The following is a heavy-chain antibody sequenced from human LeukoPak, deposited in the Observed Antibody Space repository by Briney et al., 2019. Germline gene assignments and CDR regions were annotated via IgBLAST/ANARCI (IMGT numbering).Heavy chain of an antibody. V-gene: IGHV3-7*01. CDR3: ARDNSGFDY. CDR1: GFTFGDYA. Sequence: GRSLRLSCTASGFTFGDYAMTWVRQAPGRGLEWVANIRHDGSARYYGDSVKGRFTISRDDAKNSLFLQMNSLRADDTALYYCARDNSGFDYWGQGTPVTVSS. J-gene: IGHJ4*02. D-gene: IGHD6-19*01. CDR2: IRHDGSAR.